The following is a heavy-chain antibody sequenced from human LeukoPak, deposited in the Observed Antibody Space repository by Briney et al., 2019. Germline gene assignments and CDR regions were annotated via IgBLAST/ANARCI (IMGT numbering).Heavy chain of an antibody. V-gene: IGHV4-59*01. J-gene: IGHJ2*01. CDR2: IYYSGST. Sequence: SETLSLTCAASGSSISSYYWSWIRRPPGKGLEWIAFIYYSGSTKYNASLKSRVTISVDTSKNQFSLKLSSVTAADTAVYYCARGRYGGISEGYFDLWGRGTLVNGSS. D-gene: IGHD4-23*01. CDR1: GSSISSYY. CDR3: ARGRYGGISEGYFDL.